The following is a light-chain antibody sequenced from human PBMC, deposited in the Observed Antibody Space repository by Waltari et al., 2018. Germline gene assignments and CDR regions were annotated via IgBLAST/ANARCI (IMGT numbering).Light chain of an antibody. CDR3: QQYGSSPPPWT. CDR2: GAS. V-gene: IGKV3-20*01. J-gene: IGKJ1*01. Sequence: EIVLTQSPGTLSLSPGERATLSCRASQSVSSSYLAWYQQKPGQAPRLLIYGASSRATVIPDRFSGSGSGTDFTLTISRLEPEDFAVYYCQQYGSSPPPWTFGQGTKVEIK. CDR1: QSVSSSY.